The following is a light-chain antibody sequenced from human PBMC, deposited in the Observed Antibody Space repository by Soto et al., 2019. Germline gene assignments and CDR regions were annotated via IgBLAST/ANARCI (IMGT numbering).Light chain of an antibody. CDR1: QSVDSY. Sequence: EIVLPQSPASLSLSPGERATLSCRSSQSVDSYLVWYQQKPGQAPRLLIFGASNRATGIPARFSGSGSGTDFTLSINSLEPEDFAVYYCQQRSKWPITFGQGTRLEIK. CDR3: QQRSKWPIT. V-gene: IGKV3-11*01. CDR2: GAS. J-gene: IGKJ5*01.